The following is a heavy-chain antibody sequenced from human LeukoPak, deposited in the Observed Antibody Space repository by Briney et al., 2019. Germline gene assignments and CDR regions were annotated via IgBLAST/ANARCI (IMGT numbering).Heavy chain of an antibody. CDR1: GGSISSGGYY. D-gene: IGHD2-2*01. V-gene: IGHV4-31*03. Sequence: PSETLSLTCTVSGGSISSGGYYWSWIRQPPGKGLEWIGYIYYSGSTYYNPSLKSRVTISVDTSKNQFSLKLSSVTAADTAVYYCAGLVPAAFWFDPWGQGTLVTVSS. CDR2: IYYSGST. CDR3: AGLVPAAFWFDP. J-gene: IGHJ5*02.